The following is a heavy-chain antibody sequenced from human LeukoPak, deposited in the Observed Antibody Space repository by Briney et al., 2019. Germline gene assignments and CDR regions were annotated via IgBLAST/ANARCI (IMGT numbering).Heavy chain of an antibody. D-gene: IGHD2-21*02. CDR1: GFTFSSYS. CDR3: AKGHCGGDCYEYYFDY. Sequence: PGGSLRLSCAASGFTFSSYSMNWVRQAPGKGLEWVSSISSSSSYVYYADSVKGRFTISRDNSKNTLYLQMNSLRAEDTAVYYCAKGHCGGDCYEYYFDYWGQGTLVTVSS. CDR2: ISSSSSYV. V-gene: IGHV3-21*04. J-gene: IGHJ4*02.